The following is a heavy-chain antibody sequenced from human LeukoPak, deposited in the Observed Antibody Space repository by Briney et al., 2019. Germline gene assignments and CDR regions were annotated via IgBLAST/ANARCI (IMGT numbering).Heavy chain of an antibody. V-gene: IGHV1-24*01. D-gene: IGHD2-8*01. CDR2: FDPEDGET. CDR3: ATDPGYCTNGVCGGD. J-gene: IGHJ4*02. Sequence: GASVKVSCKVSGYTLTELSMHCVRQAPGKGLEWMGGFDPEDGETIYAQKFQGRVTMTEDTSTDTAYMELSSLRSEDTAVYYCATDPGYCTNGVCGGDWGQGTLVTVSS. CDR1: GYTLTELS.